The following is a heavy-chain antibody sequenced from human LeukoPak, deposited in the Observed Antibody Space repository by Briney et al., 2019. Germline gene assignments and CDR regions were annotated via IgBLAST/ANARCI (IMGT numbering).Heavy chain of an antibody. CDR3: AKKGERTTGKLTWFDP. J-gene: IGHJ5*02. CDR2: ISGSGGST. V-gene: IGHV3-23*01. D-gene: IGHD1-1*01. Sequence: GGSLRLSCAASGFTFSSYAMSWVRQAPGKGLEWVSAISGSGGSTYYADSVKGRFTISRDNSKNTLYLQMNSLRGEETAVYYCAKKGERTTGKLTWFDPWGQGTLVTVSS. CDR1: GFTFSSYA.